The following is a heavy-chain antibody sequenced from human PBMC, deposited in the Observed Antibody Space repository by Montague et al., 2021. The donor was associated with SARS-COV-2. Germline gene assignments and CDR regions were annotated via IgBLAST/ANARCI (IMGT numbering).Heavy chain of an antibody. J-gene: IGHJ6*02. CDR1: GGSISNYY. V-gene: IGHV4-59*08. D-gene: IGHD1-26*01. CDR2: IHYSGST. CDR3: ARRGLEGANTYYFGLDV. Sequence: SETLSLTCTVSGGSISNYYWSWIRQPPGKGLEWIGYIHYSGSTSSHPSLKGRVTISIDTSKNQFSLNLSSVTAADTAIYYCARRGLEGANTYYFGLDVWGQGTTVTVSS.